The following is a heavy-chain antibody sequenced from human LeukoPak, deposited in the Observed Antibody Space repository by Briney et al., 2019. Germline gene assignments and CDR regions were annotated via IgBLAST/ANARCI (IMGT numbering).Heavy chain of an antibody. J-gene: IGHJ4*02. CDR2: INDSGGST. V-gene: IGHV3-23*01. D-gene: IGHD3-10*01. CDR1: GFTFSNYA. CDR3: AKSYNNPTVAIRVRGVIPYFDS. Sequence: GGSLRLSCAASGFTFSNYAMSWVRQAPGKGLEWVSAINDSGGSTYYADSVKGRFTISRDNSKNTLYLQMNSLRAEDTAVYYCAKSYNNPTVAIRVRGVIPYFDSWGQGSLVTVSS.